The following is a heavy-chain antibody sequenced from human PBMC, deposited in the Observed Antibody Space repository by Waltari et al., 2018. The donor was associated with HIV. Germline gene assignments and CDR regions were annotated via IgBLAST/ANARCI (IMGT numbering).Heavy chain of an antibody. V-gene: IGHV1-8*01. CDR1: GYTFTNHD. CDR2: INPNSGNT. D-gene: IGHD1-26*01. J-gene: IGHJ4*02. CDR3: ARGLSGATTLSDY. Sequence: QAQLVQSGAEVKKSGASVKVSCQASGYTFTNHDINWVRQATGQGLEWMVWINPNSGNTGYAQKFQGRVTMTRNTSISTAYMELSSLNSEDTAVYYCARGLSGATTLSDYWGQGTLVTVSS.